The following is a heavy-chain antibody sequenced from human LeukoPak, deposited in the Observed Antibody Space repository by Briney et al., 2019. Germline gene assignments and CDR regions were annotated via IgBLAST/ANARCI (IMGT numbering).Heavy chain of an antibody. CDR2: INHSGST. V-gene: IGHV4-34*01. J-gene: IGHJ3*02. Sequence: SETLSLTCAVYGGSFSGYYWSWIRQPPGKGLEWIGEINHSGSTNYNPSLKSRVTISVDTSKNQFSLRLSSVTAADTAVYYCARGDYYDNSGYPDAFDIWGQGTMVTVSS. CDR1: GGSFSGYY. D-gene: IGHD3-22*01. CDR3: ARGDYYDNSGYPDAFDI.